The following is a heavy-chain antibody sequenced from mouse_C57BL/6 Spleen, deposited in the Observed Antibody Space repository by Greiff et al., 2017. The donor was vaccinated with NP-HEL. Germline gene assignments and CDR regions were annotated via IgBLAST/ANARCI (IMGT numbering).Heavy chain of an antibody. D-gene: IGHD4-1*01. CDR3: ARSPPNWDDYAMDY. V-gene: IGHV1-54*01. Sequence: QVHVKQSGAELVRPGTSVKVSCKASGYAFTNYLIEWVKQRPGQGLEWIGVINPGSGGTNYNEKFKGKATLTADKSSSTAYMQLSSLTSEDSAVYFCARSPPNWDDYAMDYWGQGTSVTVSS. J-gene: IGHJ4*01. CDR2: INPGSGGT. CDR1: GYAFTNYL.